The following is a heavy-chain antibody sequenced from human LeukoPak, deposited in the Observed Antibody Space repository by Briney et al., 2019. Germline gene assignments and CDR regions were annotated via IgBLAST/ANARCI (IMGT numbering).Heavy chain of an antibody. Sequence: GGSLRLSCAASGFTFRSFAMHWVRQAPGKGLEWVADISFDGSFRYYADSVKGRFTISRDNSKNTVYLQMSSLRTEDTAVYYCAKLGDLDTAMVFESWGQGTLVTVSS. CDR3: AKLGDLDTAMVFES. CDR1: GFTFRSFA. J-gene: IGHJ4*02. CDR2: ISFDGSFR. V-gene: IGHV3-30*18. D-gene: IGHD5-18*01.